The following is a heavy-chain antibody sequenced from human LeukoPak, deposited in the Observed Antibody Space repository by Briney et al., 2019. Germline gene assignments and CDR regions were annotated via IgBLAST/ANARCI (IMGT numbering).Heavy chain of an antibody. D-gene: IGHD6-13*01. CDR2: IYYSGST. J-gene: IGHJ5*02. CDR3: ARAYTSSCRWFDP. V-gene: IGHV4-31*03. CDR1: GGSISSGGYY. Sequence: SQTLSLTCTVSGGSISSGGYYWGWIRQHPGKGLEWIGYIYYSGSTYYNPSLKSRVTISVDTSKNQFSLKLSSVTAADTAVYHCARAYTSSCRWFDPWGQGTLVTVSS.